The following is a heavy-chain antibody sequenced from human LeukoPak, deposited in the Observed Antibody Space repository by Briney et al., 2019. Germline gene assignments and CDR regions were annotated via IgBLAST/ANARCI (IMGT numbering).Heavy chain of an antibody. CDR1: GFTFSGYA. V-gene: IGHV3-30*14. CDR2: ISYDGRNK. J-gene: IGHJ4*02. CDR3: ARGKTSGYSSSWYLDY. Sequence: GGSLRLSCAASGFTFSGYAMHWVRQAPGKGLEWVAVISYDGRNKYYADSVKGRFTISRDNSKNTLYLQMGSLRAEDMAVYYCARGKTSGYSSSWYLDYWGQGTLVTVSS. D-gene: IGHD6-13*01.